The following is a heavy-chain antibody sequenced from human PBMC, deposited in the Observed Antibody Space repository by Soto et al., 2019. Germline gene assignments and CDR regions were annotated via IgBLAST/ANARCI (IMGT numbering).Heavy chain of an antibody. V-gene: IGHV4-34*01. CDR1: GGSFSGYY. CDR2: INHSGST. CDR3: ARGDFSSHRHPNYYYYGMDV. Sequence: SETLSLTCAVYGGSFSGYYWSWIRQPPGKGLEWIGEINHSGSTNYNPSLRSRVTISVDTSKNQFSLKLSSVTAADTAVYYCARGDFSSHRHPNYYYYGMDVWGQGTTVTVSS. J-gene: IGHJ6*02. D-gene: IGHD6-6*01.